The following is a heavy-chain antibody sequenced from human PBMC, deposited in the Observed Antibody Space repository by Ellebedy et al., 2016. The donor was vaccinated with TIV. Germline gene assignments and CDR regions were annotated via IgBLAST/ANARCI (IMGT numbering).Heavy chain of an antibody. CDR2: IYYSGDT. CDR3: ARLDYGDVDLNWYFDL. D-gene: IGHD4-17*01. CDR1: GGSVSRTSYY. Sequence: SETLSLTCTVSGGSVSRTSYYWGWIRQPPGKGLDWIGSIYYSGDTYYNPSLKSRVTMSVDPSKNQFSLKLSSVTAADTAVYYCARLDYGDVDLNWYFDLWGRGTLVTVSS. J-gene: IGHJ2*01. V-gene: IGHV4-39*01.